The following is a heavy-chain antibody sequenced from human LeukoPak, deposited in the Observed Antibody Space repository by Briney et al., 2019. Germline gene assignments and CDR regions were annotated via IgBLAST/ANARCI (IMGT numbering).Heavy chain of an antibody. J-gene: IGHJ4*02. CDR3: ARDSLSRSSWSDPFDY. CDR1: GGSISSYH. V-gene: IGHV4-4*07. Sequence: PSETLSLTCTVSGGSISSYHWSWIRQPAGKGLEWIGRIYTSGSTNYNPSLKSRVTMSVDTSKNQFSLKLSSVTAADTAVYYCARDSLSRSSWSDPFDYWGQGTLVTVSS. CDR2: IYTSGST. D-gene: IGHD6-13*01.